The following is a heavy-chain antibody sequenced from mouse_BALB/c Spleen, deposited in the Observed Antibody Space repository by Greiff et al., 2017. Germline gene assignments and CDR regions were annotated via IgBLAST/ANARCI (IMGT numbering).Heavy chain of an antibody. V-gene: IGHV14-3*02. D-gene: IGHD1-1*01. CDR1: GFNIKDTY. CDR3: ARGDYYGSSYEYFDD. CDR2: IDPANGNT. J-gene: IGHJ2*01. Sequence: EVKLQQSGAELVKPGASVKLSCTASGFNIKDTYMHWVKQRPEQGLEWIGRIDPANGNTKYDPKFQGKATITADTSSNTAYLQLSSLTSEDTAVYYCARGDYYGSSYEYFDDWGQGTTLTVSS.